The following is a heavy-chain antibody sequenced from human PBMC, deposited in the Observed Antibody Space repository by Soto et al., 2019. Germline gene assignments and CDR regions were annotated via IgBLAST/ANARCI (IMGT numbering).Heavy chain of an antibody. D-gene: IGHD4-17*01. CDR2: IYYSGST. V-gene: IGHV4-30-4*01. Sequence: QVQLQESGPGLVKPSQTLSLTCTVSGGSISSADYYWNWIRQPPGKGLEWIGYIYYSGSTFYNPSLKSRITISIDTSKKQFSLKLSSVTAADTAVYYFASATAFYYCDYWCQGTLVTVSS. J-gene: IGHJ4*02. CDR3: ASATAFYYCDY. CDR1: GGSISSADYY.